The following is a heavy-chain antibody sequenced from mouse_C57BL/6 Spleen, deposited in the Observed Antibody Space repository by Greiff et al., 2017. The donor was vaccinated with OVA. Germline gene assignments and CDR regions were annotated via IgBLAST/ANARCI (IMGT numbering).Heavy chain of an antibody. CDR3: ATHYYGSSLYAMDY. J-gene: IGHJ4*01. Sequence: VQVVESGPGLVAPSQSLSITCTVSGFSLTSYAISWVRQPPGKGLEWLGVIWTGGGTNYNSALKSRLSISKDNSKSQVFLKMNSLQTDDTARYYCATHYYGSSLYAMDYWGQGTSVTVSS. D-gene: IGHD1-1*01. CDR2: IWTGGGT. CDR1: GFSLTSYA. V-gene: IGHV2-9-1*01.